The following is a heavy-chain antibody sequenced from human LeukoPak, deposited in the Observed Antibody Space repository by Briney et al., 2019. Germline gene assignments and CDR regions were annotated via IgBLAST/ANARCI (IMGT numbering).Heavy chain of an antibody. CDR2: INHIGSA. J-gene: IGHJ4*02. CDR3: ARARGYSYGLYYFDY. CDR1: GGSFSGYY. Sequence: ASETLSLTCAVYGGSFSGYYWSWIRQPPGKGLEWIGEINHIGSANYNPSLKSRVTISVDTSKNQFSLKLSSVTAADTAVYYCARARGYSYGLYYFDYWGQGTLVTVSS. V-gene: IGHV4-34*01. D-gene: IGHD5-18*01.